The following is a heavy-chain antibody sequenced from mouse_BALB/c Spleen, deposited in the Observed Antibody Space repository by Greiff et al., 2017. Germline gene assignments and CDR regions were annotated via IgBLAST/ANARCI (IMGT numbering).Heavy chain of an antibody. CDR2: IWAGGST. CDR1: GFSLTSYG. V-gene: IGHV2-9*02. CDR3: ARERYEGDYFDY. Sequence: VMLVESGPGLVAPLQSLSITCTVSGFSLTSYGVHWVRQPPGKGLEWLGVIWAGGSTNYNSAFMSRLSISKDNSKSQVFLKMNSLQTDDTAMYYCARERYEGDYFDYWGQGTTLTVSS. J-gene: IGHJ2*01. D-gene: IGHD2-14*01.